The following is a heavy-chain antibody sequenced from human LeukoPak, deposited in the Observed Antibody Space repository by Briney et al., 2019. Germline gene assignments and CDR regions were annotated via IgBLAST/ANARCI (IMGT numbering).Heavy chain of an antibody. Sequence: RASETLSLTCAVYGGSFSGYYWSWIRQPPGKGLEWIGYIYYSGSTNYNPSLKSRVTISVDTSKNQFSLKLSSVTAADTAVYYCARGNSIAVAGNYWGQGTLVTVSS. CDR3: ARGNSIAVAGNY. CDR1: GGSFSGYY. D-gene: IGHD6-19*01. V-gene: IGHV4-59*01. J-gene: IGHJ4*02. CDR2: IYYSGST.